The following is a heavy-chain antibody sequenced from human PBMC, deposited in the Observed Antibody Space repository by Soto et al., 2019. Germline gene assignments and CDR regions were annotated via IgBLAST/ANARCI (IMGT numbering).Heavy chain of an antibody. CDR1: GYTFSIYD. D-gene: IGHD3-10*01. Sequence: ASVKVSCKASGYTFSIYDINWVRQTTGQGLEWMGWMSPNSGDTGYAQKFQGRVTMTRDTSISTAYMELSRLRSDDTAVYYCESGNVLLWLGDVFDIWGQGTTVPV. V-gene: IGHV1-8*02. J-gene: IGHJ3*02. CDR3: ESGNVLLWLGDVFDI. CDR2: MSPNSGDT.